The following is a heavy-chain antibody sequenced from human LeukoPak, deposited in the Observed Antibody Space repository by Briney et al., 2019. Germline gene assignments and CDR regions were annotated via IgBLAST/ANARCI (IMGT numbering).Heavy chain of an antibody. Sequence: SETLSLTCTVSGGSISGSSYYWGWIRQPPGKGLEWIGSIYYSGSTNYNPSLKSRVTISVDNSKNHFSLKLSSVTAADTAVYYCARSSYYDSTYGMDVWGQGTTVTVSS. J-gene: IGHJ6*02. CDR2: IYYSGST. V-gene: IGHV4-39*07. D-gene: IGHD3-22*01. CDR3: ARSSYYDSTYGMDV. CDR1: GGSISGSSYY.